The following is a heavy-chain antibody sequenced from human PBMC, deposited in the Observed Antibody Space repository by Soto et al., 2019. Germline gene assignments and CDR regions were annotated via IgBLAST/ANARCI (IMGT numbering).Heavy chain of an antibody. V-gene: IGHV1-69*19. D-gene: IGHD1-26*01. CDR1: GGSFRNTA. CDR3: ARDREVGATQDY. Sequence: QVQLVQSGAEVKKPGSSVKDSCKASGGSFRNTAFSWVRQAPGQGLEWMGGIIPLFGTANYAQKFQGRVTITADESMSAVYMELSSLRSEDTAVYYCARDREVGATQDYWGQGTLVTVSS. J-gene: IGHJ4*02. CDR2: IIPLFGTA.